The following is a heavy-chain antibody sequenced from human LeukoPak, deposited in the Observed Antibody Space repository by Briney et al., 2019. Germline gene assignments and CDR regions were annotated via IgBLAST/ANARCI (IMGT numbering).Heavy chain of an antibody. CDR3: ARGLLVVTSYYFDY. V-gene: IGHV4-34*01. Sequence: SETLSLTCAVYGGSFSGYYWSWIRQPPGKGLEWIGEINHSGSTNYNPSLKSRVIISVDTSKNQFSLKLSSVTAADTAVYYCARGLLVVTSYYFDYWGQGTLVTVSS. J-gene: IGHJ4*02. D-gene: IGHD3-22*01. CDR1: GGSFSGYY. CDR2: INHSGST.